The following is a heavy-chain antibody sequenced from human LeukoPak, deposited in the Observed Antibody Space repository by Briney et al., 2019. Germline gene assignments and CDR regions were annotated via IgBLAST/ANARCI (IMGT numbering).Heavy chain of an antibody. D-gene: IGHD2-15*01. CDR2: IYYSGST. J-gene: IGHJ5*02. CDR3: ARVVAATSWFAP. Sequence: SETLSLTCTVSGDSFSTYYWSWIRQPPGKGLEWIGYIYYSGSTDYNPSLRSRVTISVDASRNHFSLKVTSVTAADTAVYYCARVVAATSWFAPWGQGTLVTVSS. CDR1: GDSFSTYY. V-gene: IGHV4-59*01.